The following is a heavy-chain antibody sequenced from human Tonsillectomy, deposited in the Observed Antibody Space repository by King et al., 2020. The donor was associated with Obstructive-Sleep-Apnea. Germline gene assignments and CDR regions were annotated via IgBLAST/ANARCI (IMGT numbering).Heavy chain of an antibody. V-gene: IGHV5-51*01. J-gene: IGHJ3*02. CDR1: GYSFTSYW. Sequence: QLVQSGAEVKKPGESLKISCKGSGYSFTSYWIGWVRQMPGKGLEWMGIIYPGDSDTRYSPSFQVQVTIPADKSISTAYLQWSSLKASDTARYYCASLWSMVRGVGAFDIWGQGTMVTVSS. CDR3: ASLWSMVRGVGAFDI. D-gene: IGHD3-10*01. CDR2: IYPGDSDT.